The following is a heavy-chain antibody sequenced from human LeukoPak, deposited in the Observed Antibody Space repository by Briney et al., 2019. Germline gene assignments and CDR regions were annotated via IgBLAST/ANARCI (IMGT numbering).Heavy chain of an antibody. Sequence: GGSLRLSCAASGFTFDDYAMHWVRQAPGKGLEWVSGISWNSGSIGYADSVKGRFTISRDNAKNSLYLQMNSLRAEDTALYYCAKGSSYYDSSGYYSVDYWGQGTLVTVSS. CDR1: GFTFDDYA. CDR3: AKGSSYYDSSGYYSVDY. J-gene: IGHJ4*02. D-gene: IGHD3-22*01. V-gene: IGHV3-9*01. CDR2: ISWNSGSI.